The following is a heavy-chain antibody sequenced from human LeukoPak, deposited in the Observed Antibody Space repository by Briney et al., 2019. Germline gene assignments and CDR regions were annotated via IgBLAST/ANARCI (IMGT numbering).Heavy chain of an antibody. CDR2: VYHIGST. V-gene: IGHV4-59*01. J-gene: IGHJ5*02. CDR1: GGSISNYY. D-gene: IGHD5-18*01. CDR3: AGGGYSYFPS. Sequence: SETLSLTCTVSGGSISNYYWNWIRQPPGRGLEWIGYVYHIGSTNYNSSLKSRVAISVDTPKNQFSLKLNSVSAADTAVYYCAGGGYSYFPSWGQGTLVTVSS.